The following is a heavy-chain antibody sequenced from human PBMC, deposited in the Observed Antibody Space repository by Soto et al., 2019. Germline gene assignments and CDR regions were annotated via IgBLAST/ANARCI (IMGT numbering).Heavy chain of an antibody. V-gene: IGHV3-15*07. CDR3: TTGSVEGF. CDR1: GFXXSNAX. Sequence: EVQLVDSGGGLVKPGGSLRLXCEASGFXXSNAXXXWVRQAPGKGLEWVGRIKTRDAGERTNYAAPVQGRFTISRDDSKNTLYLQMNSLKTEDTAVYYCTTGSVEGFWGQGTTVTVSS. CDR2: IKTRDAGERT. D-gene: IGHD2-15*01. J-gene: IGHJ6*02.